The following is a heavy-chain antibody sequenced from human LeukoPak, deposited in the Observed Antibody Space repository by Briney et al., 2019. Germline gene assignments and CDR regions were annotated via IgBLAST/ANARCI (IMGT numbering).Heavy chain of an antibody. D-gene: IGHD2-2*01. CDR2: IYHSGST. Sequence: SETLSLTCAVSGYSISSGYYWGWIRQPPGKGLEWIGSIYHSGSTYYNPSLKSRVTISVDASKNQFSLKLSSVTAADTAVYYCAGRPATYDYWGQGTLVTVSS. CDR1: GYSISSGYY. V-gene: IGHV4-38-2*01. CDR3: AGRPATYDY. J-gene: IGHJ4*02.